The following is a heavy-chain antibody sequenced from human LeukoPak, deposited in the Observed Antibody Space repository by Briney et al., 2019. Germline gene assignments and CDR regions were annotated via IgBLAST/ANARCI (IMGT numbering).Heavy chain of an antibody. V-gene: IGHV1-18*01. CDR2: IRGDNGNT. D-gene: IGHD4-17*01. J-gene: IGHJ3*02. Sequence: ASVKVSCKASGYTFSNYGISWVRQAPGQGLEWVGWIRGDNGNTNYAQKLQGRVTMTTDTSTSTAYMELRSLGSDETAVYYCAREPTTPNDAFDIWGQGTMVTVSS. CDR1: GYTFSNYG. CDR3: AREPTTPNDAFDI.